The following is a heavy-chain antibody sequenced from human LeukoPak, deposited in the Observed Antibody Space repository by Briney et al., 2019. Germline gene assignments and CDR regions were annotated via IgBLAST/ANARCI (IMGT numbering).Heavy chain of an antibody. J-gene: IGHJ4*02. CDR3: AREADILTGYYKY. D-gene: IGHD3-9*01. CDR1: GYTXTDYY. Sequence: ASVKVSCKASGYTXTDYYMHWVRQAPGQGLEWMGWINPKNGGTYYAQKYQGRVTMTRDTSISTAYMELSSLVSDDTAAYYCAREADILTGYYKYWGQGTLVTVSS. CDR2: INPKNGGT. V-gene: IGHV1-2*02.